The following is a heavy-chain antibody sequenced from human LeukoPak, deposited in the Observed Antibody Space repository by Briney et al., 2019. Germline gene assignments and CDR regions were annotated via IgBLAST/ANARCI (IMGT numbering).Heavy chain of an antibody. CDR3: ASSGGLLWFGEYPTPDY. J-gene: IGHJ4*02. CDR1: GFTFSSYE. D-gene: IGHD3-10*01. Sequence: GGSLRLSCAASGFTFSSYEMNWVRQAPGKGLEWVSYISSSGSTIYYADSVKGRFTISRDNAKNSLYLQMNSLRAEDTAVYYCASSGGLLWFGEYPTPDYWGQGTLVTVSS. V-gene: IGHV3-48*03. CDR2: ISSSGSTI.